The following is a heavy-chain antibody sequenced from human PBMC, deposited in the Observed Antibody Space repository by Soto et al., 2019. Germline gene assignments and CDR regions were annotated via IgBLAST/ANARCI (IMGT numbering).Heavy chain of an antibody. Sequence: QVQLVESGGGVVQPGRSLRLSCAASGFTFSSYGMHWVRQAPGKGLEWVAVIWDDGSNKYYADSVKGRFTISRDNSKNRLCLRLNSLRAEEAAVYYCARDGGCRDGYPVVCNWFDPWGRGALVTVCS. V-gene: IGHV3-33*01. CDR2: IWDDGSNK. CDR1: GFTFSSYG. J-gene: IGHJ5*02. D-gene: IGHD2-21*01. CDR3: ARDGGCRDGYPVVCNWFDP.